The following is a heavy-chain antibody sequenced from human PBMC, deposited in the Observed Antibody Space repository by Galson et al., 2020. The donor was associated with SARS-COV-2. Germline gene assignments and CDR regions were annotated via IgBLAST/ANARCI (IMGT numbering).Heavy chain of an antibody. V-gene: IGHV3-11*01. D-gene: IGHD2-15*01. CDR1: GFTFGDFY. J-gene: IGHJ6*02. CDR3: ARHMEYCSGGNCSYGMDV. CDR2: ISSRGSIT. Sequence: GESLKISCAASGFTFGDFYMSWIRQAPGKGLEWVSYISSRGSITYYGDSVKGRFTVSRDNAKNSLYVQMNSLRAEDTAVCFCARHMEYCSGGNCSYGMDVWGQGTTVTVSS.